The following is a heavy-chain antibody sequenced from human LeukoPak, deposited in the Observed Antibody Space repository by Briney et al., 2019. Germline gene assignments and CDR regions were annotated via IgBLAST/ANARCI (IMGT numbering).Heavy chain of an antibody. CDR1: GGSFSGYY. Sequence: PSETLSLTCAVYGGSFSGYYWSWIRQPPGKGLEWIGEINHSGSTNYNPSLKSRVTISVDTSNNQFSLKLSSVTAADTAVYYCARRTRYDFWSGYYRRPAFDIWGQGTMVTVSS. V-gene: IGHV4-34*01. D-gene: IGHD3-3*01. CDR3: ARRTRYDFWSGYYRRPAFDI. J-gene: IGHJ3*02. CDR2: INHSGST.